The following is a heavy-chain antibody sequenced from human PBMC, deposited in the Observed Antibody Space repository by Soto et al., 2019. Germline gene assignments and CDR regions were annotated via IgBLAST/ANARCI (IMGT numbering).Heavy chain of an antibody. D-gene: IGHD2-15*01. Sequence: SETLSLTCTVSGGSISSYYWSWIRQPPGKGLEWIGEINHSGSTNYNPSLKSRVTISVDTSKNQFSLKLSSVTAADTAVYYCASSVVVVVAAPFYYYYGMDVWGQGTTVTSP. CDR2: INHSGST. CDR3: ASSVVVVVAAPFYYYYGMDV. J-gene: IGHJ6*02. CDR1: GGSISSYY. V-gene: IGHV4-34*01.